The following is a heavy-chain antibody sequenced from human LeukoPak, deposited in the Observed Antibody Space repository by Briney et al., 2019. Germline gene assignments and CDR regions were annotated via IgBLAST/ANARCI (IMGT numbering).Heavy chain of an antibody. V-gene: IGHV1-69*04. Sequence: SVKVSCKASGGTFSSYAISWVRQAPGQGLEWMGRIIPILGIANYAQKFQGRVTITADKSTSTAYMELSRLRSEDTAVYYCAKDYYYDSSGYYNVGGSGAFDIWGQGTMVTVSS. CDR1: GGTFSSYA. J-gene: IGHJ3*02. CDR3: AKDYYYDSSGYYNVGGSGAFDI. CDR2: IIPILGIA. D-gene: IGHD3-22*01.